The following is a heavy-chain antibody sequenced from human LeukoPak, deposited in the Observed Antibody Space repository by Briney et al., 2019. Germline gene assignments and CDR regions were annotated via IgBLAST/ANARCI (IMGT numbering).Heavy chain of an antibody. Sequence: SETLSLTCTVSGGSISSSSYYWGWIRQPPGKGLEWIGSIYYSGSTYYNPSLKSRVTISVDTSKNQFSLKLSSVTAADTAVYYCARDLGSGWYLYYYYYMDVWGKGTTVTVSS. D-gene: IGHD6-19*01. CDR2: IYYSGST. CDR1: GGSISSSSYY. J-gene: IGHJ6*03. V-gene: IGHV4-39*07. CDR3: ARDLGSGWYLYYYYYMDV.